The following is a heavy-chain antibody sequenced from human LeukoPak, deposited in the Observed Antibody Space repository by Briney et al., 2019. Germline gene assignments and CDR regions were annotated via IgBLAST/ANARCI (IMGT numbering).Heavy chain of an antibody. CDR2: IYYSGST. J-gene: IGHJ1*01. CDR3: ARGISPYYYDSSGYPFQH. V-gene: IGHV4-39*01. Sequence: PSETLSLTCTVSGGSINSSDFHWVWIRQPPGKGLECIGSIYYSGSTYYNPSLKSRVTISVDTSKNQFSLKLSSVTAADSAVYYCARGISPYYYDSSGYPFQHWGQGTLLTVSS. CDR1: GGSINSSDFH. D-gene: IGHD3-22*01.